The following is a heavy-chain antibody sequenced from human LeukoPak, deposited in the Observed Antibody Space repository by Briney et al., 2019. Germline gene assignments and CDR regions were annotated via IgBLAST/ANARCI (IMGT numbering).Heavy chain of an antibody. D-gene: IGHD3-3*02. CDR3: ASISHVWSGYYTVHHDY. J-gene: IGHJ4*02. CDR1: GCTFIDYY. CDR2: INPHSGDT. V-gene: IGHV1-2*02. Sequence: GASVKVSCKASGCTFIDYYMHWVRQAPRQGLEWMGWINPHSGDTNYAQRFQGRVTMTRDTSISTAYMELSSLRSDDTAVYYCASISHVWSGYYTVHHDYWGQGTLVTVSS.